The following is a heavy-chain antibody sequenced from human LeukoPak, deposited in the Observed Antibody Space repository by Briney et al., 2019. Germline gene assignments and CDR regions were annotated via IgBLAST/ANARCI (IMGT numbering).Heavy chain of an antibody. V-gene: IGHV4-59*11. CDR1: RGFITSHS. CDR2: IHYSGTT. CDR3: ARGPVNSDGSGSYDNAHAFDI. Sequence: SETLSLTCTVSRGFITSHSWGWVRQPPGKGLEWIGHIHYSGTTSYNPSLKSRVTISVDTSKNQFSLKLSSVTAADTAVYYCARGPVNSDGSGSYDNAHAFDIWGQGTMVTVSS. J-gene: IGHJ3*02. D-gene: IGHD3-10*01.